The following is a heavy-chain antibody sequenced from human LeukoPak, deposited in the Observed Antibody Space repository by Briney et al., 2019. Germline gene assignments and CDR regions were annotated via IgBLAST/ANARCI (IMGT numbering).Heavy chain of an antibody. V-gene: IGHV4-61*02. Sequence: SETLSLTCTVSGGSIISGSYYWSWIRQPVGEGLEWIGRIYTSGLTQYNPSLKSRVTISIDTSKNQFSLKLSSVTAADTAMYYCARDHGTLRVMGWFDPWGQGTLVTVSS. CDR2: IYTSGLT. CDR3: ARDHGTLRVMGWFDP. J-gene: IGHJ5*02. CDR1: GGSIISGSYY. D-gene: IGHD1-14*01.